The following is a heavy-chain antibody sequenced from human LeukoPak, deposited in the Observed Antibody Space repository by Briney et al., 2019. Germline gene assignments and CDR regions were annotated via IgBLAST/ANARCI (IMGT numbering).Heavy chain of an antibody. Sequence: GGSLRLSCAASGFTFDDYAMHWVRQAPGKGLEWVSLISGDGGSTYYADSVKGRLTISRDNSKNSLYLQMNSLRTEDTALYYCAKCGMYSSSWYVGTYYYYGMDVWGQGTTVTVSS. CDR3: AKCGMYSSSWYVGTYYYYGMDV. CDR1: GFTFDDYA. V-gene: IGHV3-43*02. D-gene: IGHD6-13*01. CDR2: ISGDGGST. J-gene: IGHJ6*02.